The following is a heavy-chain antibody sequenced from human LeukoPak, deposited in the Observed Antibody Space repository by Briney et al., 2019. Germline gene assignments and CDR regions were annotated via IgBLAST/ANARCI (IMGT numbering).Heavy chain of an antibody. CDR1: GGSINDYY. Sequence: PSETLSLTCTVSGGSINDYYWSWTRQPPGKGLEWIAYIYYSGNTNYNPSLKSRVTISVDTSKKQFSLKLGSVTAADTAVYYCARGGFSYNYVFDYWGQGTLVTVSS. D-gene: IGHD5-24*01. V-gene: IGHV4-59*01. CDR2: IYYSGNT. J-gene: IGHJ4*02. CDR3: ARGGFSYNYVFDY.